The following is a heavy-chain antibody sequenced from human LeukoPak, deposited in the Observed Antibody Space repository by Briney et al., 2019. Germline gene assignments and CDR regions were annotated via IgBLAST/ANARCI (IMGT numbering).Heavy chain of an antibody. CDR1: GGSFSGYY. CDR3: ARTGITIFGVAIDY. J-gene: IGHJ4*02. CDR2: INHSGST. V-gene: IGHV4-34*01. Sequence: SGTLSLTCAVYGGSFSGYYWSWIRQPPGKGLEWIGEINHSGSTNYNPSLKSRVTISVDTSKNQFSLKLSSVTAADTAVYYCARTGITIFGVAIDYWGQGTLVTVSS. D-gene: IGHD3-3*01.